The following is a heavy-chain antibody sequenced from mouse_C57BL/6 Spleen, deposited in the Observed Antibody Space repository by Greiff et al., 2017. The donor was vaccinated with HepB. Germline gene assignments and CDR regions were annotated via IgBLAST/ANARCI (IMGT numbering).Heavy chain of an antibody. CDR1: GYTFTSYW. Sequence: VKLQQPGAELVRPGSSVKLSCKASGYTFTSYWMHWVKQRPIQGLEWIGNIDPSDSETHYNQKFKDKATLTVDKSSSTAYMQLSSLTSEDSAVYYCARDYYGSSYGVYFDYWGQGTTLTVSS. V-gene: IGHV1-52*01. D-gene: IGHD1-1*01. J-gene: IGHJ2*01. CDR2: IDPSDSET. CDR3: ARDYYGSSYGVYFDY.